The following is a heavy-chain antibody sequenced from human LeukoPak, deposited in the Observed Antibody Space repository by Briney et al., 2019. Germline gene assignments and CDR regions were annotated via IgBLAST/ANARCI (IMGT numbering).Heavy chain of an antibody. CDR1: GFTFSSYG. Sequence: PGGSLRLSCAASGFTFSSYGMHWVRQAPGKGLEWVAVISYDGSNKFYADSVKDRFTISRDTSKNTVHLQMNSLRAEDSAVYFCARGGGTIFGVAPHNWFDPWGQGTLVTVSS. CDR2: ISYDGSNK. CDR3: ARGGGTIFGVAPHNWFDP. J-gene: IGHJ5*02. V-gene: IGHV3-30*03. D-gene: IGHD3-3*01.